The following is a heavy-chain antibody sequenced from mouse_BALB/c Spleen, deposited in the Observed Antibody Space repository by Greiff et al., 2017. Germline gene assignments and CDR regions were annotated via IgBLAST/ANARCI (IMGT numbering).Heavy chain of an antibody. J-gene: IGHJ3*01. D-gene: IGHD2-14*01. Sequence: EVMLVESGPGLVKPSQSLSLTCTVTGYSITSDYAWNWIRQFPGNKLEWMGYISYSGSTSYNPSLKSRISITRDTSKNQFFLQLNSVTTEDTATYYCARNRYDWFAYWGQGTLVTVSA. V-gene: IGHV3-2*02. CDR1: GYSITSDYA. CDR3: ARNRYDWFAY. CDR2: ISYSGST.